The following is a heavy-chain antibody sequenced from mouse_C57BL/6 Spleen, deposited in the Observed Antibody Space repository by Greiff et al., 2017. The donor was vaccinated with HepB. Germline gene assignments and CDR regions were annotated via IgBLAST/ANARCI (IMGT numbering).Heavy chain of an antibody. CDR2: IYPGSGNT. J-gene: IGHJ2*01. CDR3: ARNLLRYEGYYFDY. CDR1: GYTFTDYY. Sequence: VQLQQSGAELVRPGASVKLSCKASGYTFTDYYINWVKQRPGQGLEWIARIYPGSGNTYYNEKFKGKATLTAEKSSSTAYMQLSSLTSEDSAVYFCARNLLRYEGYYFDYWGQGTTLTVSS. V-gene: IGHV1-76*01. D-gene: IGHD1-1*01.